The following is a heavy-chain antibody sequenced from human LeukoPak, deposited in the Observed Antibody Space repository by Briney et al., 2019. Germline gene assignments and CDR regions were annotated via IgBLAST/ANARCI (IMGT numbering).Heavy chain of an antibody. Sequence: SQTLSLTCAISGGSVSSNSAAWNWIRQSPSRGLEWLGRTYYRSKWYNDYALSVTSRITISPDTSKNQFSLHLNSVTPEDTAVYYCVRDHPSSTWESSFDFWGQGTLVTVSS. J-gene: IGHJ4*02. CDR3: VRDHPSSTWESSFDF. D-gene: IGHD6-13*01. V-gene: IGHV6-1*01. CDR1: GGSVSSNSAA. CDR2: TYYRSKWYN.